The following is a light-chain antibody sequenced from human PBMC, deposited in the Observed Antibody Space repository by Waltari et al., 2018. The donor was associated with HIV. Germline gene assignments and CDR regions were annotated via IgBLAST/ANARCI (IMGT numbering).Light chain of an antibody. V-gene: IGKV3-15*01. CDR3: QQYNNWLRT. Sequence: EIVMTQSPATLSLSPGERATLSCRASQSVSSNLAWYQQKPGQAPRRLIYGASIRATGSPARFSGSRSGTEFTLTISSLQSEDFAVYYCQQYNNWLRTFGQGTKVEIK. J-gene: IGKJ1*01. CDR1: QSVSSN. CDR2: GAS.